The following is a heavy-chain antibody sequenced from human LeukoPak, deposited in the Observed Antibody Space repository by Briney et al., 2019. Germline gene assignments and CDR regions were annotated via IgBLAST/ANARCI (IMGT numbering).Heavy chain of an antibody. CDR3: ARQPPSYYYDSSGYSGNHGY. D-gene: IGHD3-22*01. CDR2: IYYSGST. CDR1: GGPISSSSYY. V-gene: IGHV4-39*01. Sequence: SETLSLTCTVSGGPISSSSYYWGWIRQPPGKGLEWIGSIYYSGSTYYNPSLKSRVTISVDTSKNQFSLKLSSVTAADTAVYYCARQPPSYYYDSSGYSGNHGYWGQGTLVTVSS. J-gene: IGHJ4*02.